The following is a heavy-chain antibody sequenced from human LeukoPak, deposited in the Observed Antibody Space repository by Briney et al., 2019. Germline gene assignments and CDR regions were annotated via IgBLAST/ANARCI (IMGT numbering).Heavy chain of an antibody. J-gene: IGHJ4*02. Sequence: PSETLSLTCAVYGGSFSGYYWSWIRQPPGKGLEWIGEINHSGSTNYNPSLKSRVTISVDTSKNQFSLKLSSVTAADTAVYYCARTPLWFGEVLDYWGQGTLVTVSS. CDR1: GGSFSGYY. D-gene: IGHD3-10*01. V-gene: IGHV4-34*01. CDR3: ARTPLWFGEVLDY. CDR2: INHSGST.